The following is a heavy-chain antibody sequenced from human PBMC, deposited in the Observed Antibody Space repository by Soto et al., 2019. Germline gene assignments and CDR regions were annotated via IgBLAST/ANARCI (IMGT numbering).Heavy chain of an antibody. CDR3: AGADFITMIVVVDAFDI. D-gene: IGHD3-22*01. Sequence: PSETLSLTCTVSGGSISSSSYYWGWIRQPPGKGLEWIGSIYYSGSTYYNPSLKSRVTISVDTSKNQFSLKLSSVTAADTAVYYCAGADFITMIVVVDAFDIWGQGTMVT. V-gene: IGHV4-39*01. CDR1: GGSISSSSYY. J-gene: IGHJ3*02. CDR2: IYYSGST.